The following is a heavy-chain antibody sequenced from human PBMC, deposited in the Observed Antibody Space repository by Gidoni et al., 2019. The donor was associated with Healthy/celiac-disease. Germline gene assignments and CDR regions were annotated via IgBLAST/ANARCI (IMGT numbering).Heavy chain of an antibody. D-gene: IGHD3-22*01. CDR2: ISYDGSNK. Sequence: VQLVESGGGVVQPGRSLSLSCSASGFTFSSYAMHWVRQAPGKGLEWGAVISYDGSNKYYADSVKGRFTISRDNSKNTLYLQMNSLRAEDTAVYYCARDGYDSSGYHPDYWGQGTLVTVSS. CDR3: ARDGYDSSGYHPDY. V-gene: IGHV3-30-3*01. CDR1: GFTFSSYA. J-gene: IGHJ4*02.